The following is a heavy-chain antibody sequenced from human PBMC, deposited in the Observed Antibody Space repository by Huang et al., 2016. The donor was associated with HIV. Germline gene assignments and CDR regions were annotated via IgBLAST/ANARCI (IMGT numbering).Heavy chain of an antibody. CDR2: ISPIFGTT. V-gene: IGHV1-69*13. D-gene: IGHD5-18*01. J-gene: IGHJ4*02. CDR3: ARAALVNNQYFDY. Sequence: VQLIQSGAEVKKTGSSVRVSCRASEGTFSSYSIGWMRQATGQGLEWMVGISPIFGTTTYAQKFQGRVSIAADESTSTAYMDLNSLRSEDTAVYYCARAALVNNQYFDYWGQGTLVTISS. CDR1: EGTFSSYS.